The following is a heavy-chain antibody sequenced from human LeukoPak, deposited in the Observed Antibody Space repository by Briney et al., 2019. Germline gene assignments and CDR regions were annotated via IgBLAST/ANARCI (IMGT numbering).Heavy chain of an antibody. D-gene: IGHD6-6*01. CDR3: ASYSSSSLYYYYGMDV. Sequence: ASVKVSCKASGYTFTSYDINWVRQATGQGLEWMGWMNPNSGNTGYAQKFQGRVTMTRNTSIGTAYMELSSLRSEDTAVYYCASYSSSSLYYYYGMDVWGQGTTVTVSS. V-gene: IGHV1-8*01. CDR1: GYTFTSYD. CDR2: MNPNSGNT. J-gene: IGHJ6*02.